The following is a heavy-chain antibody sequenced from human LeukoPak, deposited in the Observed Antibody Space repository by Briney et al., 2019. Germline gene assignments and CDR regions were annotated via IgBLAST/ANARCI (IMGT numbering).Heavy chain of an antibody. V-gene: IGHV3-21*01. CDR1: GFTAVTFSSYT. Sequence: GGSLRLSCAASGFTAVTFSSYTMYWVRQAPGKGLECVASITSGSRYINYADSVKGRFTVSRDNADTSLFLQMSSLRAEDTAIYYCARDAVNTGRGWFDPWGQGTLVTVSS. CDR3: ARDAVNTGRGWFDP. J-gene: IGHJ5*02. D-gene: IGHD3-22*01. CDR2: ITSGSRYI.